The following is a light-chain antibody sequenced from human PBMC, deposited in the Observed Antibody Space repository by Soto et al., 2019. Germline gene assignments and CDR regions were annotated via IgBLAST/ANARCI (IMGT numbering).Light chain of an antibody. CDR1: QSISKY. CDR3: QERSHWPSLT. J-gene: IGKJ4*01. Sequence: VLTQSPATLSLSPGEGASLSCRASQSISKYLAWYQQKPGQAPRLLIYDATNRATGIPARFSGSGYGTDFTLTISSLEPEDFAVYFCQERSHWPSLTFVGGTKVEI. V-gene: IGKV3-11*01. CDR2: DAT.